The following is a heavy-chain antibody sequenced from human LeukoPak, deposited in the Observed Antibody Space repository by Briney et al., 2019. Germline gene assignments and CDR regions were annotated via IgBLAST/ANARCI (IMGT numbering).Heavy chain of an antibody. CDR3: ARTLYISAVPGGFDY. D-gene: IGHD6-13*01. CDR2: INPKNAGT. Sequence: ASVKVSCKASGYTFTSYGMSWVRQAPGQGLEWMGWINPKNAGTNFAQRFQGRVTMTRDTSISTAYMEPSRLRSDDTALYYCARTLYISAVPGGFDYWGQGTLVTVSS. V-gene: IGHV1-2*02. J-gene: IGHJ4*02. CDR1: GYTFTSYG.